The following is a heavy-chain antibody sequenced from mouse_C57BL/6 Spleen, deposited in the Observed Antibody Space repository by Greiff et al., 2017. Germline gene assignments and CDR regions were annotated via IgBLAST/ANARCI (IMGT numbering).Heavy chain of an antibody. CDR2: ISYDGSN. CDR1: GYSITSGYY. J-gene: IGHJ3*01. CDR3: ARDKDYGSSSFAY. Sequence: EVQLQESGPGLVKPSQSLSLTCSVTGYSITSGYYWNWIRQFPGNKLEWMGYISYDGSNNYKPSLKNPISITRDTSKNQFFLKLNSVTTEDTATYYCARDKDYGSSSFAYWGQGTLVTVSA. V-gene: IGHV3-6*01. D-gene: IGHD1-1*01.